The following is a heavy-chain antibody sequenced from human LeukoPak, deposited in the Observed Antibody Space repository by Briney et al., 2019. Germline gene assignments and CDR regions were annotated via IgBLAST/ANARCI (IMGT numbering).Heavy chain of an antibody. Sequence: LSGGSLRLSCAASGFTFSSHDMHWVRQATGKGLEWVSAIGVAANTFYSGSVKGRFTISRENAKNSLYPLMSSLRAEDTAVYYCARQNTPHGNFDYWGQGTLVTVSS. CDR3: ARQNTPHGNFDY. V-gene: IGHV3-13*01. J-gene: IGHJ4*02. CDR1: GFTFSSHD. CDR2: IGVAANT. D-gene: IGHD1-26*01.